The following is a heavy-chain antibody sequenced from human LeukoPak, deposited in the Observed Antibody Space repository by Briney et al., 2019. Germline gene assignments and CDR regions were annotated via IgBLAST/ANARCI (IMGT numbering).Heavy chain of an antibody. Sequence: SETLSLTCTVSGYSLSSGFFCDWIRQSPGKGLEWSGSLSHRGGSYHNPSLKSRVTISVDTSKNQFSLKLSSVTAADTAVYYCARATYYYGSRWGRRAPNAFDIWGQGTMVTVSS. J-gene: IGHJ3*02. V-gene: IGHV4-38-2*02. CDR1: GYSLSSGFF. D-gene: IGHD3-10*01. CDR2: LSHRGGS. CDR3: ARATYYYGSRWGRRAPNAFDI.